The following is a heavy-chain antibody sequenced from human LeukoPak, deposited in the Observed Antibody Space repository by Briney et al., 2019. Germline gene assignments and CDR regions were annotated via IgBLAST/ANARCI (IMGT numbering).Heavy chain of an antibody. Sequence: PGRSLRLSCTTSGFTFGDYTMSWFRQAPGKGLEWVGLVRTKPYGGTTEYAASVKDRFTISRDDSKSIAYLQMNSLKTEDTAVYYCTRDWHSGSHLYYFDYWGQGTLVTVSS. V-gene: IGHV3-49*03. J-gene: IGHJ4*02. D-gene: IGHD3-10*01. CDR2: VRTKPYGGTT. CDR1: GFTFGDYT. CDR3: TRDWHSGSHLYYFDY.